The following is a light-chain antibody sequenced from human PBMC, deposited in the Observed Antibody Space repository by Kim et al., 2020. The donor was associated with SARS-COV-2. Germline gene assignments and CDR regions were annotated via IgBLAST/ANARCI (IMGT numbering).Light chain of an antibody. Sequence: ELTQPPSASGTPGQRVTISCSGTTSNIGDNTVNWFQQVSGTAPKLLIYTNSQRPSGVPDRFSGSKSGTSASLAISGLQSEDEADYYCAAWDDSLSSWVFGGGTQLTVL. CDR2: TNS. CDR1: TSNIGDNT. J-gene: IGLJ3*02. V-gene: IGLV1-44*01. CDR3: AAWDDSLSSWV.